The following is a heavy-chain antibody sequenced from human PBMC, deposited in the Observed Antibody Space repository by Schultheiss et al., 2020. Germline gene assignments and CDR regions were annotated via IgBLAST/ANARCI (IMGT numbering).Heavy chain of an antibody. CDR1: GYTFTGYY. Sequence: ASVKVSRKASGYTFTGYYMHWVRQAPGQGLEWMGWINPNSGGTNYAQKFQGRVTMTRDTSISTAYMELSSLRSEDTAVYYCARGNYYDSSGQGLDYWGQGTLVTVSS. CDR3: ARGNYYDSSGQGLDY. V-gene: IGHV1-2*02. J-gene: IGHJ4*02. CDR2: INPNSGGT. D-gene: IGHD3-22*01.